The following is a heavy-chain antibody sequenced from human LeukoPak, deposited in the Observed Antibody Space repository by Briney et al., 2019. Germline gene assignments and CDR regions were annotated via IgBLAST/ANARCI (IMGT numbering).Heavy chain of an antibody. V-gene: IGHV1-2*02. CDR3: ATVAAAGTRRYYYYYYMDV. CDR2: INPNSGGT. D-gene: IGHD6-13*01. CDR1: GYTFTGYY. Sequence: ASVKVSCKASGYTFTGYYMHWVRQAPGQGLEWMGWINPNSGGTNYAQKFQGRVTMTRDTSISTAYMELSSLRSEDTAVYYCATVAAAGTRRYYYYYYMDVWGKGTTVTVSS. J-gene: IGHJ6*03.